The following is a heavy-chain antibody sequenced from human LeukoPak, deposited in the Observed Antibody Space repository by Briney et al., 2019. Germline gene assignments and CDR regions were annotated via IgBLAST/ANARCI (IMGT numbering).Heavy chain of an antibody. J-gene: IGHJ3*02. CDR2: INHSGSN. V-gene: IGHV4-34*01. Sequence: SETLSLTCAVSGGSFSGCYWSWSRQPPGKGRGWGGEINHSGSNNYTPPLKSRVNISVDTYKNQFSQKMSSVTAEDTAVYYCARCRGYSYGQAFAIWGQGTMVTVSS. CDR1: GGSFSGCY. D-gene: IGHD5-18*01. CDR3: ARCRGYSYGQAFAI.